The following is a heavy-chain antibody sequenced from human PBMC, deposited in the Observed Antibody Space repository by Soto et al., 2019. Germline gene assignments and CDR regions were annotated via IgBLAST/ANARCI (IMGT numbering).Heavy chain of an antibody. D-gene: IGHD2-8*01. CDR3: ARLHHCTARENWFDP. J-gene: IGHJ5*02. V-gene: IGHV4-4*02. Sequence: QVRLRESGPGLVNLSGTLSLTCDVSGDSIVRNNWWTWIRQAPGKGLEWIAEIYHSGETNYNPSLKRRVTLSLDKSKEQFYLRLTSVTAADTAVYYCARLHHCTARENWFDPWGQGILVTVSS. CDR1: GDSIVRNNW. CDR2: IYHSGET.